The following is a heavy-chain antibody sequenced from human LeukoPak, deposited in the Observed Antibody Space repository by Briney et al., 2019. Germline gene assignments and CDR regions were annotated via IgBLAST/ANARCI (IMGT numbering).Heavy chain of an antibody. CDR2: IYTSGST. V-gene: IGHV4-61*02. CDR1: GGSISSGSYY. J-gene: IGHJ4*02. CDR3: ARAPPGGPRAGPGNYFDY. Sequence: SRTLSLTCTVSGGSISSGSYYWSWIRQPAGKGLEWIGRIYTSGSTNYNPSLKSRVTISVDTSKNQFSLKLSSVTAADTAVYYCARAPPGGPRAGPGNYFDYWGQGTLVTVSS.